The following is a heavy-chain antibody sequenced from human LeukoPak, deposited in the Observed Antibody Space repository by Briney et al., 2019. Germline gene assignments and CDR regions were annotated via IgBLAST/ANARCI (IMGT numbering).Heavy chain of an antibody. J-gene: IGHJ4*02. Sequence: PSETLSLTCAVSGGSISSGGYSWSWIRQPPGKGLEWIGYIYHSGSTYYNPSLKSRVTISVDRSKNQFSLKLSSVTAADTAVYYCARGPPYCGGDCYYDYWGQGTLVTVSS. V-gene: IGHV4-30-2*01. D-gene: IGHD2-21*02. CDR3: ARGPPYCGGDCYYDY. CDR1: GGSISSGGYS. CDR2: IYHSGST.